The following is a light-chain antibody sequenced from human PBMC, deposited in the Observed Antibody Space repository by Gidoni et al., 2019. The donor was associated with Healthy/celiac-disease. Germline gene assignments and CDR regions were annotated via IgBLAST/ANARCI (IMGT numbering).Light chain of an antibody. Sequence: QSVLTQPPSASGTHGQRVTITCSGSSSNIGSNTLNWYQQLPGTATKLLIYSNNQRPSGFPDRFSGSKAGTSASLAISGLQSEEEADYYCAAWDDSLNGTVFGTGTKVTVL. CDR2: SNN. CDR3: AAWDDSLNGTV. CDR1: SSNIGSNT. J-gene: IGLJ1*01. V-gene: IGLV1-44*01.